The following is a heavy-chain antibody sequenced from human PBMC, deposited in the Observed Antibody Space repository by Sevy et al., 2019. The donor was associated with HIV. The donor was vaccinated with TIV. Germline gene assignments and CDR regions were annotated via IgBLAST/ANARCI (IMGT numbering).Heavy chain of an antibody. V-gene: IGHV3-15*01. CDR2: IKSKTDGGTT. Sequence: GGYLRLSCAASGFTFSNAWMSWVRQAPGKGLEWVGRIKSKTDGGTTYYAAPVKGRFTISRDDSKNTLYLQMNSLKTEDTAVYYCTTVPPPSTTDYYYYYMDVWGKGTTVTVSS. CDR1: GFTFSNAW. J-gene: IGHJ6*03. CDR3: TTVPPPSTTDYYYYYMDV. D-gene: IGHD3-3*02.